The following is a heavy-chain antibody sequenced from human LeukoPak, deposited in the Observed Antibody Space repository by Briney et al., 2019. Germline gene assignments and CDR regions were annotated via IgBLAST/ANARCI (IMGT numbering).Heavy chain of an antibody. V-gene: IGHV3-23*01. Sequence: GGSLRLSCAASGFTFSSYGISWVRQAPGKGLEWGSAISGIVGSTYYADSVKGRFTISRDNSKNTLYLQMNSLRAEDTAVYYCAKNMRFGELLKGRFDYWGQGTLVTVSS. D-gene: IGHD3-10*01. CDR3: AKNMRFGELLKGRFDY. J-gene: IGHJ4*02. CDR1: GFTFSSYG. CDR2: ISGIVGST.